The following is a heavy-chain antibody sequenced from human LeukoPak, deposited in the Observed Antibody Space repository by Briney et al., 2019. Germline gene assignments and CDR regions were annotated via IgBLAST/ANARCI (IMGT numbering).Heavy chain of an antibody. J-gene: IGHJ6*03. V-gene: IGHV4-39*01. CDR2: IYYSGNT. CDR1: GGSISSSKYF. D-gene: IGHD2-2*01. CDR3: ASQGDIVVVPAFYYMDV. Sequence: SETLSLTCTVSGGSISSSKYFWGWIRQPPGKGLEWIGSIYYSGNTYYNPSLKSRVTISVDTSKNQFSLKLSSVTAADTAVYYCASQGDIVVVPAFYYMDVWGKGTTVTVSS.